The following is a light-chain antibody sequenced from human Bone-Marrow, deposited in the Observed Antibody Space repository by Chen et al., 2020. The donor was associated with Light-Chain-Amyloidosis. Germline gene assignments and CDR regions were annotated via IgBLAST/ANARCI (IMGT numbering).Light chain of an antibody. CDR3: SSYAGSNTYV. CDR1: SSDVGSFNL. CDR2: EVN. V-gene: IGLV2-23*02. Sequence: QSALTQPASVSGSPGQSITISCTGTSSDVGSFNLVSWYQQHPGKAPKLMIYEVNKRPSGVSNRFSGSKSGNTASLTISGLQAEDEADYYCSSYAGSNTYVFGTETKVTVL. J-gene: IGLJ1*01.